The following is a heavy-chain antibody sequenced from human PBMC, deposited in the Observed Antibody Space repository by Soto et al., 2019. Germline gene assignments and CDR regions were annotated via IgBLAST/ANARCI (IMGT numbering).Heavy chain of an antibody. J-gene: IGHJ4*02. Sequence: EAQLVESGGGLGQPGGSLRLSCEASGFMFGVYWMSWVRQAPGKGLEWVANINDDGSERNYVDSVKGRFTISRDTPNNLLFLQMNSLRDEDTAVYYCAREFYGYHTYGPGDYWGQGTLVAVSS. CDR2: INDDGSER. V-gene: IGHV3-7*01. D-gene: IGHD5-18*01. CDR1: GFMFGVYW. CDR3: AREFYGYHTYGPGDY.